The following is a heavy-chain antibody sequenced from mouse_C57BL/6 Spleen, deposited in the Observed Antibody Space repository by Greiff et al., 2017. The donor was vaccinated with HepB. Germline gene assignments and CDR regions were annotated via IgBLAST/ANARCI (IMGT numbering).Heavy chain of an antibody. CDR2: IRLKSDNYAT. Sequence: EVQRVESGGGLVQPGGSMKLSCVASGFTFSNYWMNWVRQSPEKGLEWVAQIRLKSDNYATHYAESVKGKFTISRDDSKSSVYLQMNNLRAEDTGIYYCTALRRFAYWGQGTLVTVSA. CDR1: GFTFSNYW. V-gene: IGHV6-3*01. CDR3: TALRRFAY. J-gene: IGHJ3*01. D-gene: IGHD1-1*01.